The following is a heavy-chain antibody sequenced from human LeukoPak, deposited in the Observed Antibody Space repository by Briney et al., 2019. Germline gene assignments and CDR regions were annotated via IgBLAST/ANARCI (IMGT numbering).Heavy chain of an antibody. CDR2: ISGSGGGT. V-gene: IGHV3-23*01. CDR1: GITLSNSG. Sequence: TGGSLRLSCAVSGITLSNSGMSWVRQPPGNWLEWVAGISGSGGGTNYADSVKGRFTISRDNPKNTLYLQMNSLRAEDTAVYYCARGLYSSSPLIGYWGQGTLVTVSS. J-gene: IGHJ4*02. D-gene: IGHD6-6*01. CDR3: ARGLYSSSPLIGY.